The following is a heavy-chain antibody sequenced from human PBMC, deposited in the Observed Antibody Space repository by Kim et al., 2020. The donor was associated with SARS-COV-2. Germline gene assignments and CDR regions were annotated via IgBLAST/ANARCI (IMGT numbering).Heavy chain of an antibody. D-gene: IGHD1-20*01. Sequence: SLRLSCTASGFTFGDYAMSWVRQAPGKGLEWVGFIRSKAYGGTTEYAASVKGRFTISRDDSKSIAYLQMNSLKTEDTAVYYCTRGNWNDVGDYWGQGTLVTVSS. CDR3: TRGNWNDVGDY. V-gene: IGHV3-49*04. J-gene: IGHJ4*02. CDR2: IRSKAYGGTT. CDR1: GFTFGDYA.